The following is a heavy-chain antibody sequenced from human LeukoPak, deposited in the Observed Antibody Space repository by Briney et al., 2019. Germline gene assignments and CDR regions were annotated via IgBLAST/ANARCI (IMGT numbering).Heavy chain of an antibody. CDR1: GFTFSNAW. CDR2: ISSSSSYI. D-gene: IGHD6-19*01. Sequence: GGSLRLSCAASGFTFSNAWMSWVRQAPGKGLEWVSSISSSSSYIYYADSVKGRFTISRDNAKNSLYLQMNSLRAEDTAVYYCARISGPDYWGQGTLVTVSS. J-gene: IGHJ4*02. CDR3: ARISGPDY. V-gene: IGHV3-21*01.